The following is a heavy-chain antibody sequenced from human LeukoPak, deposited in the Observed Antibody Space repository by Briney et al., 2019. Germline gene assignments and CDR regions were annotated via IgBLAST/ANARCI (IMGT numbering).Heavy chain of an antibody. D-gene: IGHD3-22*01. CDR3: ARDSKWFINDYYYGMDV. CDR1: GYTLTELS. CDR2: FDPEDGET. Sequence: ASVKVSCKVSGYTLTELSMHWVRQAPGKGLEWMGGFDPEDGETIYAQKFQGRVTMTEDTSTDTAYMELRSLRSDDTAVCYCARDSKWFINDYYYGMDVWGQGTTVTVSS. J-gene: IGHJ6*02. V-gene: IGHV1-24*01.